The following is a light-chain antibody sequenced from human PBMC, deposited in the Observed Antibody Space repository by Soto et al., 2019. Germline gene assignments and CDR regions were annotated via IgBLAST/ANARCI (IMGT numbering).Light chain of an antibody. CDR1: QSVSSSY. V-gene: IGKV3-20*01. J-gene: IGKJ2*01. CDR2: GAA. CDR3: QQYGGSPPYT. Sequence: EIVLTQSPGTLSLSPGERATLSCRASQSVSSSYLAWYQQKPGQAPRLLISGAASRATGIPDRFSGSGSGPYFTVTISRQEPEDFAVYYCQQYGGSPPYTFGQGTKLEIK.